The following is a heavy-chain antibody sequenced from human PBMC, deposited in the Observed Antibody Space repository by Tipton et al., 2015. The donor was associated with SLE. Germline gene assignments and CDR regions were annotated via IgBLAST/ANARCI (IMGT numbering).Heavy chain of an antibody. D-gene: IGHD1-1*01. CDR2: INHRGST. V-gene: IGHV4-34*01. CDR1: GGSFSGYY. J-gene: IGHJ4*02. CDR3: ARGPTAQLERRRGHFDY. Sequence: TLSLTCAVYGGSFSGYYWSWIRQPPGKGLEWIGEINHRGSTNYNPSLRSRVTISVDTSKNQFSLNLSSVTAADTAVYFCARGPTAQLERRRGHFDYWGQGTLVTVSS.